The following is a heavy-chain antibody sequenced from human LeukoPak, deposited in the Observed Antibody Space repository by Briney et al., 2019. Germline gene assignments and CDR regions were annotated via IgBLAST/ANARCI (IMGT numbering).Heavy chain of an antibody. V-gene: IGHV5-10-1*01. CDR3: ARHTLDIVVNDY. CDR1: GSRFTSYW. Sequence: GASLRISCKGSGSRFTSYWISWVRQMPGKGLEWMGRIDPSDSYTNYSPSFQGHVTISADKFISTAYLQWSSLKASDTAMYYCARHTLDIVVNDYWGQGTLVTVSS. J-gene: IGHJ4*02. CDR2: IDPSDSYT. D-gene: IGHD2-2*01.